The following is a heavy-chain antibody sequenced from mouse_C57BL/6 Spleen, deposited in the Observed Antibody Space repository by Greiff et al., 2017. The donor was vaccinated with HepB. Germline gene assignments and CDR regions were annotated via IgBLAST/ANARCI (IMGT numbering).Heavy chain of an antibody. CDR1: GYAFSSSW. J-gene: IGHJ4*01. Sequence: QVQLQQSGPELVKPGASVKISCKASGYAFSSSWMNWVKQRPGKGLEWIGRIYPGDGDTNYNGKFKGKATLTADKSSSTAYMQLSSLTSEDSAVYFCAGSTVVATGDYYAMDYWGQGTSVTVSS. CDR3: AGSTVVATGDYYAMDY. V-gene: IGHV1-82*01. CDR2: IYPGDGDT. D-gene: IGHD1-1*01.